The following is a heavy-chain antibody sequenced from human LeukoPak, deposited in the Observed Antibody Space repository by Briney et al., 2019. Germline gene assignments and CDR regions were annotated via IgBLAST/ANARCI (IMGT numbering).Heavy chain of an antibody. D-gene: IGHD2-2*02. CDR1: GFAFDNHA. CDR3: ANEEIPNDN. Sequence: PGGSLRLSCAVSGFAFDNHAMTWVRQAPGKGLEWVSGISIRGDKTYYADSVEGRFTISRDNSKSTLHLQMNSLRAEDTAMYYCANEEIPNDNWGQGTLVTVSS. CDR2: ISIRGDKT. J-gene: IGHJ1*01. V-gene: IGHV3-23*01.